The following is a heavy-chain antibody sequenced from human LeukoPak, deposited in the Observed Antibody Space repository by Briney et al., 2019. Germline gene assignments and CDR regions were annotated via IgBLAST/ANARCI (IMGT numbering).Heavy chain of an antibody. J-gene: IGHJ3*02. D-gene: IGHD1-26*01. CDR2: IRYDGSNK. Sequence: SGGSLRLSCAASGFTFSSYGMHWVRQAPGKGLEWVAFIRYDGSNKYYADSVKGRFTISRDNSKNTLYLQMNSLRAEDTAVYYCARDGAFGRPGYSGSPRAFDIWGQGTMVTVSS. CDR1: GFTFSSYG. CDR3: ARDGAFGRPGYSGSPRAFDI. V-gene: IGHV3-30*02.